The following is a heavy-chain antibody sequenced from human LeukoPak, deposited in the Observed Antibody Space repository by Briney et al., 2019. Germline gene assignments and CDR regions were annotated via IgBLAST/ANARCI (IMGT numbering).Heavy chain of an antibody. V-gene: IGHV4-61*02. CDR1: GCSISSGSYY. Sequence: SQTLSLTCTVSGCSISSGSYYWSWIRQPAGKGLEWIGRFYTSGSTNYNPSLKSRVTISVDTSKNQFSLKLSSVTAADTAVYYCARVQYCGGDCYSGNFDYWGQGTLVTVSS. D-gene: IGHD2-21*02. CDR2: FYTSGST. J-gene: IGHJ4*01. CDR3: ARVQYCGGDCYSGNFDY.